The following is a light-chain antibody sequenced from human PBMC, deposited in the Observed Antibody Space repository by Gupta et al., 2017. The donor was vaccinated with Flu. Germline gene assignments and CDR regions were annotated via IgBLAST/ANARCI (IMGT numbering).Light chain of an antibody. CDR3: QTGGTGIQV. Sequence: QLVLPQSPSASASLGASVKLTCTMSSGHSSYAIAWHQQQPEKGPRYLMKLNSDGSHSKGDGIPDRFSGSSSGAERYLTISSLQSEDEADYYCQTGGTGIQVFGGGTKLTVL. J-gene: IGLJ3*02. CDR1: SGHSSYA. CDR2: LNSDGSH. V-gene: IGLV4-69*01.